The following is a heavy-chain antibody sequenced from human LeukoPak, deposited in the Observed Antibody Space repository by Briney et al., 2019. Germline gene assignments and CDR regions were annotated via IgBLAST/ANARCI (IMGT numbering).Heavy chain of an antibody. Sequence: GGSLRLSCAASGFTFSSYAMSWVRQGPGKGLGWVSAISGSGGSTYYADSVKGRFTISRSNSKNTLYLQMNSLRAEDTAVYYCAKMSGDCSSTSCDYYYMDVWGKGTTVTVSS. D-gene: IGHD2-2*01. CDR2: ISGSGGST. V-gene: IGHV3-23*01. CDR3: AKMSGDCSSTSCDYYYMDV. CDR1: GFTFSSYA. J-gene: IGHJ6*03.